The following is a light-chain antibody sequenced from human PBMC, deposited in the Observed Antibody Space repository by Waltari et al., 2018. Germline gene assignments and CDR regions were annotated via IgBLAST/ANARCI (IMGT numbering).Light chain of an antibody. CDR3: QQYKSYFS. J-gene: IGKJ2*03. CDR2: AAS. V-gene: IGKV1-5*01. Sequence: DIQMTQSPSTLSASVGDRVTIPCRASPTISRWLAWYQQKPGKAPKLLISAASSLESGVPSRFSGSGSGTEFTLTISSPQPDDSASYYCQQYKSYFSFGQGTTLEIK. CDR1: PTISRW.